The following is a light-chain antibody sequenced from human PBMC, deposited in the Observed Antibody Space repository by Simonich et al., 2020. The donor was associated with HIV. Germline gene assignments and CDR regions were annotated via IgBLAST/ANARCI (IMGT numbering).Light chain of an antibody. V-gene: IGLV2-8*01. CDR3: QSSDSSLSGSV. CDR1: SSDVGGYNY. Sequence: QSALTQPPSASGSPGQSVTISCTGTSSDVGGYNYVSWYQQHPGKAPKLMIYDFTKRPSGVSNRFSGSKSGTSASLAITGLQADDEADYYCQSSDSSLSGSVFGGGTKLTVL. CDR2: DFT. J-gene: IGLJ3*02.